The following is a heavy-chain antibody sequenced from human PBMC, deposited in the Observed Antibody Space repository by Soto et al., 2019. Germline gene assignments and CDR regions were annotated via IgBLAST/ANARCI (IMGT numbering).Heavy chain of an antibody. J-gene: IGHJ4*02. V-gene: IGHV6-1*01. Sequence: SQTLSLTCAISGYSVSSNSAAWNWVRLSPSRGLEWLGRTYYRSKWYNEYAVSVKSRITINPDTSKNQFSLQLNSVTPEDTAVYYCTSGNGYNYNSYYFDYWGQGILVTVSS. CDR1: GYSVSSNSAA. CDR3: TSGNGYNYNSYYFDY. CDR2: TYYRSKWYN. D-gene: IGHD5-18*01.